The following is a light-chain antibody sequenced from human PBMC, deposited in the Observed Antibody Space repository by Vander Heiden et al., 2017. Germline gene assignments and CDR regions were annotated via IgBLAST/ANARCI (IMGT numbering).Light chain of an antibody. CDR3: QQYNNRPYT. CDR1: QSVSSN. V-gene: IGKV3-15*01. Sequence: EIVMTQSPATLSVSPGERATLSCRASQSVSSNLAWYQQNPGQTPRLLIYGASTRATGIPARFSGSGSGTEFTLTISSLQSEDFAVYYCQQYNNRPYTFGQGTKLEIK. J-gene: IGKJ2*01. CDR2: GAS.